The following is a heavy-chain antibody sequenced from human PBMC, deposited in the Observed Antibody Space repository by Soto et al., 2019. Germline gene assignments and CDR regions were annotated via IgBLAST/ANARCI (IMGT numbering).Heavy chain of an antibody. CDR1: GFALSSYA. D-gene: IGHD4-17*01. J-gene: IGHJ4*02. V-gene: IGHV3-23*01. Sequence: DVQLLESGGQLVQPGGSLRLSCSASGFALSSYAMSWVRQAPGKGLQWVSSISAGGDMTYNSDSVKGRFTISRDNSNNALFLQMHNLRAEDTAVYYCAKDKSRGVTVTPDYWGQGTLVTVSS. CDR2: ISAGGDMT. CDR3: AKDKSRGVTVTPDY.